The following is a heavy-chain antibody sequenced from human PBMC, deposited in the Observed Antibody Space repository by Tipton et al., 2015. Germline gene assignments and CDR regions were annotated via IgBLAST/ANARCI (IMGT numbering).Heavy chain of an antibody. CDR1: AYSISSDYY. Sequence: TLSLTCAVSAYSISSDYYWGWIRQPPGKGLEWIGSISHSGNTYYNPSLKSRVTMSRDTSKNRFSLKLTSVTAADTAFYYCARGDDSTSMATGFDYWGQGALVTVSS. CDR3: ARGDDSTSMATGFDY. CDR2: ISHSGNT. J-gene: IGHJ4*02. V-gene: IGHV4-38-2*01. D-gene: IGHD5-18*01.